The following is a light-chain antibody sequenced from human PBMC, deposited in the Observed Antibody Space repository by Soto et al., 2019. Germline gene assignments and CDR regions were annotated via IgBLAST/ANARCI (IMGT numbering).Light chain of an antibody. J-gene: IGLJ2*01. CDR3: SSYASSSPLVV. Sequence: QSALTQPASVSGSPGQSITISCTGTSSDVGDYNYVFWYQQHPGKAPKLMIYDVSNRPSGVSNRFSGSKSGNTASLTISGLQDADEAGYYCSSYASSSPLVVFGGGTKLTVL. CDR1: SSDVGDYNY. CDR2: DVS. V-gene: IGLV2-14*01.